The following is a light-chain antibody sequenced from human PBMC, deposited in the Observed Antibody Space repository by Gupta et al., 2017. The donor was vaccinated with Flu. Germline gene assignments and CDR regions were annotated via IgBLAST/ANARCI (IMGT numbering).Light chain of an antibody. J-gene: IGKJ2*01. CDR2: WAS. Sequence: DIVVTQSPDSLAVSLGERATINCRSSQSLLYTSNSKNYLTWYQQKPGQPPKLLIYWASTRESGVPDRFSGAGSGTDVTLTSSSLQAEDVATYYWQQHYTGYTFGQGTKLEIK. V-gene: IGKV4-1*01. CDR3: QQHYTGYT. CDR1: QSLLYTSNSKNY.